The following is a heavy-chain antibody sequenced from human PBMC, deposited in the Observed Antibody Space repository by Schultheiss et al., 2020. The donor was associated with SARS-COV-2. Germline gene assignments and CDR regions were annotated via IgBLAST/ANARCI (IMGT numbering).Heavy chain of an antibody. J-gene: IGHJ5*02. CDR3: TTEELRGSGSYYKTDNWFDP. CDR1: GFTFSNAW. D-gene: IGHD3-10*01. V-gene: IGHV3-15*01. Sequence: GGSLRLSCAASGFTFSNAWMSWVRRAPGKGLEWVGRIKSKTDGGTTDYAAPVKGRFTISRDYSKNTLYLQMNSLKTEDTAVYYCTTEELRGSGSYYKTDNWFDPWGQGTLVTVSS. CDR2: IKSKTDGGTT.